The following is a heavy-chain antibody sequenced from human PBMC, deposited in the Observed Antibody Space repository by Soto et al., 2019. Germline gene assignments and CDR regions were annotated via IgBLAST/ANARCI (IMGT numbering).Heavy chain of an antibody. J-gene: IGHJ4*02. CDR2: ISYDGSDK. CDR3: ARDYYKYYDSSGYYRSPAY. D-gene: IGHD3-22*01. Sequence: VGSLRLSCAASGFTFSSYAMHWVRQAPGKGLEWVALISYDGSDKDYADSVKGRFTISRDNSRNTLFLQMNSLRAEDTAVYYCARDYYKYYDSSGYYRSPAYWGQGT. V-gene: IGHV3-30-3*01. CDR1: GFTFSSYA.